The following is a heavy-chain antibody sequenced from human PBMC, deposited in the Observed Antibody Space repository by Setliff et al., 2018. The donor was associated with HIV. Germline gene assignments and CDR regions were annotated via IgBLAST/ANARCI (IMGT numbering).Heavy chain of an antibody. D-gene: IGHD3-22*01. CDR2: IYISGNT. CDR1: GGSISPYY. J-gene: IGHJ4*02. CDR3: TQRRGGVTMIVVVITTRLGGNFDY. V-gene: IGHV4-4*07. Sequence: PSETLSLTCSVSGGSISPYYWSWIRQPAGKGLEWIGRIYISGNTIYNPSLKSRVTISRDNSRNTLYLQMSSLRAEDTAVYYCTQRRGGVTMIVVVITTRLGGNFDYWGQGTLVTVSS.